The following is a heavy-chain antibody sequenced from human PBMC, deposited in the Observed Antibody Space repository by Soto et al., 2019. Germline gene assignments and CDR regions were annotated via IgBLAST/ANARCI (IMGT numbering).Heavy chain of an antibody. D-gene: IGHD2-8*01. Sequence: QVQLVQSGAEGKKPGSSVKVSCQAFGGTFNSYAISWVRQAPGQGLEWMGRIIPVFGTANYAQKFQDRVTITADEATSTGYMELSSLRSEDTAVYYCARGGDCTNGVCHGWFDPWGQGTLVTVSS. CDR1: GGTFNSYA. V-gene: IGHV1-69*18. CDR3: ARGGDCTNGVCHGWFDP. J-gene: IGHJ5*02. CDR2: IIPVFGTA.